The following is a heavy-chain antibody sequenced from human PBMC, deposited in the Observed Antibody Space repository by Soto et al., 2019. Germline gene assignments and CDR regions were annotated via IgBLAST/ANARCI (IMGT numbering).Heavy chain of an antibody. V-gene: IGHV3-9*01. CDR1: GFTFDDYA. CDR3: AKGALTTVTLFDY. CDR2: ISWNSGSI. Sequence: PGGSLRLSCAASGFTFDDYAMHWVRQAPGKGLEWVSGISWNSGSIGYADSVKGRFTISRDNAKNSLYLQMNSLRAEDTALYYCAKGALTTVTLFDYWGQGTLVTVSS. J-gene: IGHJ4*02. D-gene: IGHD4-17*01.